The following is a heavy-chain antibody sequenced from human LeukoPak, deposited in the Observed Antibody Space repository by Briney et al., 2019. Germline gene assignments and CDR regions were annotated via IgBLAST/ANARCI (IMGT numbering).Heavy chain of an antibody. D-gene: IGHD2-15*01. J-gene: IGHJ4*02. CDR3: TRDRIMTDF. V-gene: IGHV3-49*03. Sequence: GGSLRLSCTASGFTFGDYSMTWFRQAPGKGLEWVSFIRNKASGGTTEHAASVRGRFTTSRDDSKSIAYLQMNSLKTEDAALYYCTRDRIMTDFWGQGTLVTVSS. CDR2: IRNKASGGTT. CDR1: GFTFGDYS.